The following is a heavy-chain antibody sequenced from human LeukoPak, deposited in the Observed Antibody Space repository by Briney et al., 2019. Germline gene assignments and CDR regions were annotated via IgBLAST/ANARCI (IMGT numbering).Heavy chain of an antibody. CDR1: GGSFNDYY. CDR3: ATSAWVPGPWLDP. J-gene: IGHJ5*02. CDR2: INHSGST. Sequence: SETLSLTCAVYGGSFNDYYWGWIRQSPGKGLEWIGEINHSGSTNYNPSLKSRVTMSVDTSKNQFSLKLSSVTAADTAVYYCATSAWVPGPWLDPWGQGILVTVSS. V-gene: IGHV4-34*01. D-gene: IGHD1-1*01.